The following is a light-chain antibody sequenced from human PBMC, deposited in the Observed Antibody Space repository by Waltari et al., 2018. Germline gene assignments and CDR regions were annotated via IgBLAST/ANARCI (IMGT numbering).Light chain of an antibody. V-gene: IGKV4-1*01. J-gene: IGKJ1*01. Sequence: DIVMTQSPDSLAVSLGERATINCKSSQSVLFSTNNKNYLAWYQQKTGQPPKLLFYWASTRESGVPDRCSGSGSGTDFTLTISSLQAEDVAVYYCQQYRSTLWTFGQGTRVEIK. CDR1: QSVLFSTNNKNY. CDR2: WAS. CDR3: QQYRSTLWT.